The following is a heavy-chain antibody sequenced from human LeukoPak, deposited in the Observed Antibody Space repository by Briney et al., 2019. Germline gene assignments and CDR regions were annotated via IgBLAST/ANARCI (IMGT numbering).Heavy chain of an antibody. V-gene: IGHV1-2*02. CDR2: INSNSGRA. Sequence: ASVKVSCKASGYTFSGYYMHWVRQAPGQGLEWMGWINSNSGRASTVQKFQGRVSMTRDTSISTVYMELNSLRSDDTAVYYCARGGPDYYDTSGYSFDYWGQGTLVTVAS. CDR1: GYTFSGYY. J-gene: IGHJ4*02. D-gene: IGHD3-22*01. CDR3: ARGGPDYYDTSGYSFDY.